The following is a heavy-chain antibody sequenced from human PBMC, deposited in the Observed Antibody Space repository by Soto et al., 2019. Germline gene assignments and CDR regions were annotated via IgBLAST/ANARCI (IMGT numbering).Heavy chain of an antibody. CDR3: ARAGFCSTTSCSDAFDV. D-gene: IGHD2-2*01. Sequence: QVQLVQSGAEVKKPGASVKVSCKASGYTFTNYAMHWVRQAPGQRPEWMGWINAGNGNTKFSQRFQGRVTITRDTSANISYMEVSSLTSEDTAVYYCARAGFCSTTSCSDAFDVWGQGTMFTVSS. CDR2: INAGNGNT. V-gene: IGHV1-3*01. CDR1: GYTFTNYA. J-gene: IGHJ3*01.